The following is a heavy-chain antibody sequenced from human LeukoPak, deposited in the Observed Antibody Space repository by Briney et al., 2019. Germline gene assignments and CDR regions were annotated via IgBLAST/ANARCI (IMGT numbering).Heavy chain of an antibody. CDR3: ARVTRHGSDY. CDR2: IYYSGST. D-gene: IGHD1-26*01. Sequence: PSETLSLTCTVSGGSISSYYWSWIRQPPGKGLEWIGYIYYSGSTNYNPSLKSRVTISVDTSNNQFSLKLSPVTAADTAVYYCARVTRHGSDYWGQGTLVTVSS. CDR1: GGSISSYY. J-gene: IGHJ4*02. V-gene: IGHV4-59*01.